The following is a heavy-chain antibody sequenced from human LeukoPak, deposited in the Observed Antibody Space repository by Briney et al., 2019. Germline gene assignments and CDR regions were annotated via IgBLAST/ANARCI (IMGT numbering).Heavy chain of an antibody. CDR3: ARGAMVIYYDYFDY. J-gene: IGHJ4*02. Sequence: PSETLSLTCTVSGGSISSYYWGWIRQPPGKGLEWIGYIYYSGSTYYNPSLKSRVTISVDTSKNQFSLKLSSVTAADTAVYYCARGAMVIYYDYFDYWGQGTLVTVSS. D-gene: IGHD5-18*01. CDR2: IYYSGST. CDR1: GGSISSYY. V-gene: IGHV4-59*08.